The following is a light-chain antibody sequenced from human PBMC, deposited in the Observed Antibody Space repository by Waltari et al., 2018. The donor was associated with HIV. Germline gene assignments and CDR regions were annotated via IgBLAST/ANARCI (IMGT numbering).Light chain of an antibody. V-gene: IGLV1-40*01. CDR3: QSYDSSLSAWV. J-gene: IGLJ3*02. CDR1: SSNIGADYH. Sequence: QSVLTQPPSLSGAPGQTVTISCTGTSSNIGADYHVHWYQQLPGTAPKLHIYGNTVPPSGVPDRFSGSKSGTSASLAITGLQADDEADYYCQSYDSSLSAWVFGGGTKLTVL. CDR2: GNT.